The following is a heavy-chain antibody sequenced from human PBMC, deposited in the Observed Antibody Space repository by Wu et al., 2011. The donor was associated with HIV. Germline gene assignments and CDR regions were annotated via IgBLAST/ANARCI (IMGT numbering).Heavy chain of an antibody. D-gene: IGHD4-17*01. Sequence: QVQLVQSGAEVKKPGASVKVSCKASGYTFTNSGINWVRQAPGQGLEWMGVINSSGGSTTYAQTFQGRVTMTRDTSTSTVYMELSSLRSEDTAVYYCAMTTVTTTDDFYYMDVWGKGTTVTVSS. CDR2: INSSGGST. V-gene: IGHV1-46*01. CDR1: GYTFTNSG. J-gene: IGHJ6*03. CDR3: AMTTVTTTDDFYYMDV.